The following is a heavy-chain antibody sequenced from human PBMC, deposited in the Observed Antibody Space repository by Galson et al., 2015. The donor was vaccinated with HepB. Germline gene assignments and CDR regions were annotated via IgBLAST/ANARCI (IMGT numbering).Heavy chain of an antibody. J-gene: IGHJ6*03. V-gene: IGHV3-21*01. CDR3: AREIHDYGEGYYYYYMDV. CDR1: GFTFSSYS. D-gene: IGHD4-17*01. CDR2: ISSSSSYI. Sequence: SLRLSCAASGFTFSSYSMNWVRQAPGKGLEWVSSISSSSSYIYYADSVKGRFTISRDNAKNSLYLQMNSLRAEDTAVYYCAREIHDYGEGYYYYYMDVWGKGTTVTVSS.